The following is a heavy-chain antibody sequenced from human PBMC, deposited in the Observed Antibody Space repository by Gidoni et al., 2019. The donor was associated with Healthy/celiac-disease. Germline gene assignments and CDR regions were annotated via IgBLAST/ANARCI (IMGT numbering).Heavy chain of an antibody. CDR3: ARSSPGIAAAGTWGTLYVAPENYYYYYGMDV. J-gene: IGHJ6*02. Sequence: QVQLVQSGAEVKKPGASVKVSCKASGYTFTSYGISWVRQAPGQGLERMGWISAYNGNTNYAQKLQGRVTMTTDTSTSTAYMELRSLRSDDTAVYYCARSSPGIAAAGTWGTLYVAPENYYYYYGMDVWGQGTTVTVSS. CDR2: ISAYNGNT. D-gene: IGHD6-13*01. CDR1: GYTFTSYG. V-gene: IGHV1-18*04.